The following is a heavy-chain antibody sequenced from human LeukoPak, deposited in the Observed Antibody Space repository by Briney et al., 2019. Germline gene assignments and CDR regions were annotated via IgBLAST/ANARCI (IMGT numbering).Heavy chain of an antibody. Sequence: PGGSVRLSCAASGFTFNTYSMNWVRQTPGKGLDWVSYINGNSDAIYYADSARGRFTISRDNAKNSLYLQMNSLRAEDTAIYYCARDLPSGYSIDYWGRGTLVTVSS. J-gene: IGHJ4*02. D-gene: IGHD2-15*01. CDR1: GFTFNTYS. CDR3: ARDLPSGYSIDY. CDR2: INGNSDAI. V-gene: IGHV3-48*01.